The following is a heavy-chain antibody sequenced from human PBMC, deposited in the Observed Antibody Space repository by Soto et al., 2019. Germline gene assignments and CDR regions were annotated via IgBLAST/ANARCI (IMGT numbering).Heavy chain of an antibody. CDR2: IGSSGGNS. J-gene: IGHJ6*02. CDR1: GFSFSDFT. D-gene: IGHD2-21*01. V-gene: IGHV3-21*01. CDR3: ARERRHNSLGGIFGMDV. Sequence: EVQLVESGGGLVTPGGSLRLSCAVSGFSFSDFTMNWVRQAPGKGLEWVASIGSSGGNSFYADSVKGRFLISRDNAKTSLDLQINSLRAEDTAVYYCARERRHNSLGGIFGMDVWGQGTTVTV.